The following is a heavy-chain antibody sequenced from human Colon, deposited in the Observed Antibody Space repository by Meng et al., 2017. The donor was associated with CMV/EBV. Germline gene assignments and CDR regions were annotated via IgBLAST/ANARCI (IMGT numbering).Heavy chain of an antibody. Sequence: EGQLVVSWAGFVKRGGSLLVSCEVSGCPSASYWVDCVRQVPGKGPLWVSRIRSEASSINYADSVKGRLTISRDNAKNAVHLQMNNLRDEDTALYYCIVMPPGYWGQGTLVTVSS. CDR2: IRSEASSI. V-gene: IGHV3-74*02. D-gene: IGHD1-26*01. CDR1: GCPSASYW. J-gene: IGHJ4*02. CDR3: IVMPPGY.